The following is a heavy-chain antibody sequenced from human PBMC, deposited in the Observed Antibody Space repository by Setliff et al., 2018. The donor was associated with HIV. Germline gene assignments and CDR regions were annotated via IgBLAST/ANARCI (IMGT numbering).Heavy chain of an antibody. D-gene: IGHD6-19*01. J-gene: IGHJ5*02. CDR2: IYYSGST. CDR3: ARQFPPYHSGAHYSDL. Sequence: PSETLSLTCTVSGGSITPHYWSWIRQPPGKGLEWIGLIYYSGSTNYSPSLKSRVTISVASSKNQFSLKLTSVTAADAAIYYCARQFPPYHSGAHYSDLWSQGTLVTVSS. V-gene: IGHV4-59*11. CDR1: GGSITPHY.